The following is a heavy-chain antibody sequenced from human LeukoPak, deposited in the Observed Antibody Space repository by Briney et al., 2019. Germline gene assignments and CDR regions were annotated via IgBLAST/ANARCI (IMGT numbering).Heavy chain of an antibody. CDR1: GFTLSRYV. D-gene: IGHD6-19*01. V-gene: IGHV3-30-3*01. J-gene: IGHJ5*02. CDR3: AKVNEVAVAGHNWFDP. Sequence: GGSLRLSCVTSGFTLSRYVMHWVRQAPGKGLEWVAVISNDGSNKYYADSVKGRFTISRDNSKNTLYLQMNSLRAEDTAVYYCAKVNEVAVAGHNWFDPWGQGTQVTVSS. CDR2: ISNDGSNK.